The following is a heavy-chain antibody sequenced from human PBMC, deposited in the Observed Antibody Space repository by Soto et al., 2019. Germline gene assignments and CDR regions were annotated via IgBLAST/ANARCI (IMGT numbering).Heavy chain of an antibody. Sequence: SETLSLTCTVSGGSISSSSYYWGWIRQPPGKGLEWIGSIYYSGSTYYNPSLKSRVTTSVDTSKNQFSLKLSSVTAADTAVYYCARLRSYYDFWSGYYPNYFGYWGQGTLVTVSS. J-gene: IGHJ4*02. CDR3: ARLRSYYDFWSGYYPNYFGY. V-gene: IGHV4-39*01. D-gene: IGHD3-3*01. CDR2: IYYSGST. CDR1: GGSISSSSYY.